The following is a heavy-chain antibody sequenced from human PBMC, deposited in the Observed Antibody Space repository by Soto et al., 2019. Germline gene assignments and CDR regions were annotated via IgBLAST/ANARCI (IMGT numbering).Heavy chain of an antibody. CDR3: AKDWGAPGELLAYRFHP. CDR1: GFSFSSYG. CDR2: MSFAGSHE. Sequence: QVQLVESGGGVVQPGRSLRLSCAASGFSFSSYGMHWVRQAPGKGLEWVAVMSFAGSHEFYADSVKGRFSISRDNSRNTLHLQMNSLRPEDTAVYFCAKDWGAPGELLAYRFHPWGQGTLVTVSS. J-gene: IGHJ5*02. V-gene: IGHV3-30*18. D-gene: IGHD3-10*01.